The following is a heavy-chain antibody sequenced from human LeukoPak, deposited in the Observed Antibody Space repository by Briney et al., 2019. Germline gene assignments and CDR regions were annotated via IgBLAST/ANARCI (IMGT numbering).Heavy chain of an antibody. CDR1: GGSISSYY. J-gene: IGHJ4*02. CDR2: IYSSGST. Sequence: PSETLSLTCTVSGGSISSYYWSWIRQPAGKGLEWIGRIYSSGSTNYNPSLKSRVTMSVDTSKNQFSLKLSSVTAADTAVYYCARDWREGQWLAPYYFDYWGQGTLVTVSS. CDR3: ARDWREGQWLAPYYFDY. D-gene: IGHD6-19*01. V-gene: IGHV4-4*07.